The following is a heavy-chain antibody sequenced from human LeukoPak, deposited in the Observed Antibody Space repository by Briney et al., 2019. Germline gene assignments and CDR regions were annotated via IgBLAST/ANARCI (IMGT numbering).Heavy chain of an antibody. V-gene: IGHV1-18*01. D-gene: IGHD3-9*01. J-gene: IGHJ4*02. CDR3: ARVNNYDILSSLDY. CDR1: GYTFTSYG. CDR2: ISAYNGNT. Sequence: ASVKVSCKASGYTFTSYGISWVRQAPGQGLEWMGWISAYNGNTNYAQRLQGRVTMTTDTSTSTAYMELRSLRSDGTAVYFCARVNNYDILSSLDYWGQGTLVTVSS.